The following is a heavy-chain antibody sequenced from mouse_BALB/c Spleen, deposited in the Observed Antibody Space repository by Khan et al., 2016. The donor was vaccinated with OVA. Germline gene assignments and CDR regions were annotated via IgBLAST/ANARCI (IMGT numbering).Heavy chain of an antibody. V-gene: IGHV1-15*01. CDR2: IDPKTGVT. J-gene: IGHJ3*01. Sequence: VQLQESGGELVRPGASVTLSCKASGYTFPDYELHWVKQTPVHGLEWIGVIDPKTGVTAYNQKFKGNATLTADKSSSPAYMELRSLTSEDSAVYYCTRSTFAYWGQGTLVTVSA. CDR3: TRSTFAY. CDR1: GYTFPDYE.